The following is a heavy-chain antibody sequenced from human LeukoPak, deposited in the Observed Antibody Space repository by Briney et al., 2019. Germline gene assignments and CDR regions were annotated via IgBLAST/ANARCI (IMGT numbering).Heavy chain of an antibody. J-gene: IGHJ4*02. CDR1: GFTSDDYG. D-gene: IGHD4-17*01. CDR2: INWNGGST. Sequence: GGSLRLSCAASGFTSDDYGMSWVRQAPGKGLEWVSGINWNGGSTGYADSVKGRFTISRDNAKNSLYLQMNSLRAEDTALYYCARKRTTVTPFDYWGQGTLVTVSS. V-gene: IGHV3-20*04. CDR3: ARKRTTVTPFDY.